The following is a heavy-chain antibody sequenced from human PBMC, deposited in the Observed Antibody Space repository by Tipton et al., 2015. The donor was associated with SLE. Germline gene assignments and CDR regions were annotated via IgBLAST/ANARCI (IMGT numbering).Heavy chain of an antibody. CDR1: GYNFTINW. D-gene: IGHD5/OR15-5a*01. CDR3: ARHHDEVYHFDY. CDR2: IHPGDSDT. J-gene: IGHJ4*02. Sequence: VQLVQSGAEVKKPGESLKISCKGSGYNFTINWIAWVRQMPGKGLEWMGIIHPGDSDTRYSPSFQGQVTMSADKSISTAYLQWNSLKASDTAMYYCARHHDEVYHFDYWGQGTLVTVSS. V-gene: IGHV5-51*01.